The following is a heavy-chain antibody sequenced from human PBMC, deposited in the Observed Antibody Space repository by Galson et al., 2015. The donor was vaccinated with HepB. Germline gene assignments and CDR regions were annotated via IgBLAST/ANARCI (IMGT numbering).Heavy chain of an antibody. CDR2: MNPNSGNT. D-gene: IGHD3-22*01. J-gene: IGHJ3*02. CDR3: ARGFRYYYDSSGTIRDAFDI. CDR1: GYTFTSYD. Sequence: SVKVSCKASGYTFTSYDINWVRQATGQGLEWMGWMNPNSGNTGYAQKFQGRVTMTRNTSISTAYMELSSLRSEDTAVYYCARGFRYYYDSSGTIRDAFDIWGQGTMVTVSS. V-gene: IGHV1-8*01.